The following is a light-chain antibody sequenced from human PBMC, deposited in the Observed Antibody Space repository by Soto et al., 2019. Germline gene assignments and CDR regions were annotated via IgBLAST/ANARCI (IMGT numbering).Light chain of an antibody. CDR2: GAS. CDR3: QESYSTWT. CDR1: QSIGSY. Sequence: DLQMTQSPSSLSASVGDRVTISCRTSQSIGSYFNWYQQKPGKAPKLLIYGASNLQSGVPTRFSGSGSGTDFTLTINSLQPEDFATYYCQESYSTWTVGQGTKVEIK. J-gene: IGKJ1*01. V-gene: IGKV1-39*01.